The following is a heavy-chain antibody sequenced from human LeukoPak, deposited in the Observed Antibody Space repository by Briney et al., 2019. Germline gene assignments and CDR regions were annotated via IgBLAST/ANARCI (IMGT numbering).Heavy chain of an antibody. CDR2: ISSSSSYI. CDR3: AKGVSSLRLYYSDY. D-gene: IGHD6-25*01. Sequence: KPGGSLRLSCAASGFTFSSYSMNWVRQAPGKGLEWVSSISSSSSYIYYADSVKGRFTISRDNAKNTLFLQMNSLRTEDTALYYCAKGVSSLRLYYSDYWGQGTLVTVSS. V-gene: IGHV3-21*03. CDR1: GFTFSSYS. J-gene: IGHJ4*02.